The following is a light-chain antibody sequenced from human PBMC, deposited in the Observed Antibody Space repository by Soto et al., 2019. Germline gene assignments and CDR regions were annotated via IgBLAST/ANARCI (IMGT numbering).Light chain of an antibody. CDR2: GAS. J-gene: IGKJ5*01. Sequence: EIVMTQSPASLSVSPGERATLSCRASQRVSNNLAWYQHKPGQAPRLLISGASTRATGIPVRVSGSGSGTEFTLTISSLQSEDFAVYYCQQYGSSPLITFGQGTRLEIK. CDR3: QQYGSSPLIT. V-gene: IGKV3-15*01. CDR1: QRVSNN.